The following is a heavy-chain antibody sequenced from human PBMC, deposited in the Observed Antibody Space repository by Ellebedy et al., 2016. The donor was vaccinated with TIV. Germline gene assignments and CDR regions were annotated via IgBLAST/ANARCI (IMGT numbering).Heavy chain of an antibody. CDR3: ARRKPGVAATTDWYFDL. CDR1: GGSISSGTFY. CDR2: IFHSGTT. V-gene: IGHV4-39*07. D-gene: IGHD2-15*01. J-gene: IGHJ2*01. Sequence: SETLSLTCSVSGGSISSGTFYWGWIRQHPRQGLEWIGHIFHSGTTYYNPSLTSRVTISLDTSMNQFSLKLSSVTAADTAVYYCARRKPGVAATTDWYFDLWGRGTLVTVSS.